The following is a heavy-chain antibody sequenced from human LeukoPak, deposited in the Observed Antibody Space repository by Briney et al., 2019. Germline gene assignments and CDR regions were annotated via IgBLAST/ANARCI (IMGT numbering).Heavy chain of an antibody. J-gene: IGHJ4*02. Sequence: SETLSLTCSVSGASISSSTYYWGWIRQPPGKGLEGIGAIYYTGTTYYNPSLRSRVTISVDTSKNHFSLKLSSVTAADTALYYCASAPRQGSIGGLDYWGQGTLVTVSS. D-gene: IGHD3-10*01. CDR2: IYYTGTT. CDR1: GASISSSTYY. V-gene: IGHV4-39*02. CDR3: ASAPRQGSIGGLDY.